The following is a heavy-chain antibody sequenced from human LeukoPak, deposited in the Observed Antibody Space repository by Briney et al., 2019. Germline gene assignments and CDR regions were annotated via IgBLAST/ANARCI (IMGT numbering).Heavy chain of an antibody. J-gene: IGHJ4*02. D-gene: IGHD2-8*01. CDR1: GFTFNHYG. CDR2: IWFDGSNR. Sequence: PGWSLTHSRVATGFTFNHYGIHWVRQPPAKGLAGVALIWFDGSNRYYTDSVKGRFTISRDNSRNTVYLHMTGLGAEDTAVYFCTRSLGYWTPATCYNKDHFDYWGQGTLVTVSS. CDR3: TRSLGYWTPATCYNKDHFDY. V-gene: IGHV3-33*01.